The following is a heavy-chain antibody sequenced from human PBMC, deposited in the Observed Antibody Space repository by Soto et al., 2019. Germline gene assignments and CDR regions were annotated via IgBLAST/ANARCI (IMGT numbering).Heavy chain of an antibody. CDR3: AKDLTRQLAYWLDP. V-gene: IGHV1-2*02. J-gene: IGHJ5*02. CDR2: INAHSGST. D-gene: IGHD6-6*01. Sequence: ASVKVSCKASGFSFTGYYIHWLRQAPGQGLEWMGWINAHSGSTEYAQKFQGRVTLTRDTSIATAYLTLTSLTSDDTALYYCAKDLTRQLAYWLDPWGQGTQVTSP. CDR1: GFSFTGYY.